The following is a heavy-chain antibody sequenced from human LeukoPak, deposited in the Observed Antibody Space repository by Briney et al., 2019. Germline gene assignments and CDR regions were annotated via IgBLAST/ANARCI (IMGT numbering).Heavy chain of an antibody. D-gene: IGHD3-22*01. Sequence: GGSLRLSCAASGFTFSSYEMNWVRQAPGRGLEWVSYISSSGSTIYYADSVKGRFTISRDNAKNSLYLQMNSLRAKDTAVYYCARGLADYYDSSGYFFFDYWGQGTLVTVSS. J-gene: IGHJ4*02. CDR1: GFTFSSYE. CDR2: ISSSGSTI. CDR3: ARGLADYYDSSGYFFFDY. V-gene: IGHV3-48*03.